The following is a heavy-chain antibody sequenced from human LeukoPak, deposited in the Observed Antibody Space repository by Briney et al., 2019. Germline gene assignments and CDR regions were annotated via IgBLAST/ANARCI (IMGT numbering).Heavy chain of an antibody. V-gene: IGHV4-59*11. CDR3: ARDLVTVTRGFDI. J-gene: IGHJ3*02. Sequence: SETLSLTCAVSADSFSSHYWTWIRQAPGKGLEWIGYISYIGSTNYNPSLKSRVTISIDTSKNQYSLKLSSVTAADTAVYYCARDLVTVTRGFDIWGQGTMVSVSS. CDR2: ISYIGST. D-gene: IGHD4-17*01. CDR1: ADSFSSHY.